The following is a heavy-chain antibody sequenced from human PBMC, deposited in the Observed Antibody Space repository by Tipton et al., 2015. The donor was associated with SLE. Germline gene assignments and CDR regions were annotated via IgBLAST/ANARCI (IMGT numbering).Heavy chain of an antibody. CDR2: IRRKSDGGTT. V-gene: IGHV3-49*04. J-gene: IGHJ3*02. CDR3: ASLRRGGALGAFDI. Sequence: SLRLSCTTSGFTFDDYGLSWVRQAPGKGLEWVGLIRRKSDGGTTEYAASVKGRFTISRDNSKNTLYLLMNSLRAEDTAVYYCASLRRGGALGAFDIWGQGTMVTVSS. CDR1: GFTFDDYG. D-gene: IGHD2-21*01.